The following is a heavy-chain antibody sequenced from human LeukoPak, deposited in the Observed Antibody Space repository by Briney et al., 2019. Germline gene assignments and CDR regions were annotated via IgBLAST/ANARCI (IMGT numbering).Heavy chain of an antibody. V-gene: IGHV1-2*02. J-gene: IGHJ4*02. CDR1: GYTFTGYY. Sequence: ASVKVSCKASGYTFTGYYMHWVRQAPGQGLERMGWINPNSGGTNYAQKFQGRVTMTRDTSISTAYMELSRLRSDDTAVYYCASLMITFGGVIEPGDYWGQGTLVTVSS. D-gene: IGHD3-16*02. CDR3: ASLMITFGGVIEPGDY. CDR2: INPNSGGT.